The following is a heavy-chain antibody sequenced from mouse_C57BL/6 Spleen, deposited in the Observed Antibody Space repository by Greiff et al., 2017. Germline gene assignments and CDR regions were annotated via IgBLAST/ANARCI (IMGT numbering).Heavy chain of an antibody. D-gene: IGHD3-2*02. CDR3: ALDSSGFSWFAD. CDR1: GYTFTSYW. J-gene: IGHJ3*01. Sequence: QVQLQQPGAELVKPGASVKLSCKASGYTFTSYWMHWVKQRPGQGLEWIGMIHPNSGSTNYNEKFKSKATLTVDKSSSTAYMQLSSLTSEDSAVYYCALDSSGFSWFADWGQGTLVTVSA. V-gene: IGHV1-64*01. CDR2: IHPNSGST.